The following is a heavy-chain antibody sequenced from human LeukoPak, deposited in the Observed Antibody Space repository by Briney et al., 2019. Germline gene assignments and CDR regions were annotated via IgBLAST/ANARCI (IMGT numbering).Heavy chain of an antibody. CDR2: IGGRGDGI. J-gene: IGHJ4*02. D-gene: IGHD2-15*01. CDR1: GFTFSDYS. V-gene: IGHV3-48*01. CDR3: AREIPGRIAADC. Sequence: GGSLRLSCAASGFTFSDYSMNWVRQAPGKGLEWISYIGGRGDGISYADSVKGRFIVSRDNAKNSLFLQMNRLRGEDTAIYFCAREIPGRIAADCWGQGTLVTVSS.